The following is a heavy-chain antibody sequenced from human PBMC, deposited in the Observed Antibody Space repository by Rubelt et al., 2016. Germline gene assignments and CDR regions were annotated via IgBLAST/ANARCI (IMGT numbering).Heavy chain of an antibody. CDR2: ISYSGGT. V-gene: IGHV4-31*03. CDR1: GGSMNSDGDY. CDR3: AGLTTVTRDAFDI. J-gene: IGHJ3*02. Sequence: QVQLQESGPRLVKPSQILSLTCTVSGGSMNSDGDYWSWIRQHPGKGLEWIGSISYSGGTYYNPSLMSRRTISVDTSKNQFSLRLISVTAADTAVYYCAGLTTVTRDAFDIWGQGTMVTVSS. D-gene: IGHD4-17*01.